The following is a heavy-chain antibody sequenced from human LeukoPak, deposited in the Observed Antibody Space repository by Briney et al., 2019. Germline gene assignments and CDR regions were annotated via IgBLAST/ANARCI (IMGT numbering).Heavy chain of an antibody. V-gene: IGHV3-23*01. Sequence: GGTLGLSCAASGFTFSSYGMSWVRQAPGKGLEWVSAISGSGGSTYYADSVKGRFTISRDNSKNTLYLQMNSLRAEDTAVYYCAKVYGIVVVVAPTGSFDYWGQGTLVTVSS. D-gene: IGHD2-15*01. CDR2: ISGSGGST. CDR3: AKVYGIVVVVAPTGSFDY. CDR1: GFTFSSYG. J-gene: IGHJ4*02.